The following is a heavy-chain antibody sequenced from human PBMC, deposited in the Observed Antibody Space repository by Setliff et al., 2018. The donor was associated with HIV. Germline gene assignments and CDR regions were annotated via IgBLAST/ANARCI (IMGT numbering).Heavy chain of an antibody. CDR2: ISGSGGRT. D-gene: IGHD6-19*01. Sequence: PGGSLRLSCAASGFTFRSYTMTWVRQTPGKGLEWVSVISGSGGRTYYAKSVKGRFTISRDNSKKTVYLQMNSLRAEDTAVYYCAAGLAGRGSWGQGTLVTVSS. CDR3: AAGLAGRGS. J-gene: IGHJ5*02. V-gene: IGHV3-23*01. CDR1: GFTFRSYT.